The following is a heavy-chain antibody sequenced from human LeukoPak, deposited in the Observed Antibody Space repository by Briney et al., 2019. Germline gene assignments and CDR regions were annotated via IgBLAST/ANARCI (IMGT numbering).Heavy chain of an antibody. Sequence: SETRSLTCAVYGGSFSGYYWSWIRQPPGKGLEWIGEINHSGSTNYNPSLKSRVTISVDTSKNQFSLKLSSVTAADTAVYYCARDDFWSGYPDYWGQGTLVTVSS. CDR1: GGSFSGYY. V-gene: IGHV4-34*01. J-gene: IGHJ4*02. D-gene: IGHD3-3*01. CDR3: ARDDFWSGYPDY. CDR2: INHSGST.